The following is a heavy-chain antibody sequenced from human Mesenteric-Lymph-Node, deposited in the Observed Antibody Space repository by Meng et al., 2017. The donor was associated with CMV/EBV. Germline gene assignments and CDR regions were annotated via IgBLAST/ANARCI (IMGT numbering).Heavy chain of an antibody. V-gene: IGHV3-20*04. CDR2: INWNGDST. D-gene: IGHD3-16*01. CDR1: GFTFDDYG. CDR3: ARETPWGGGIDP. J-gene: IGHJ5*02. Sequence: GGSLRLSCVVSGFTFDDYGMSWARQVPGKGLEWVSGINWNGDSTGYADSVKGRFTISRDNAKNSLYLQMNSLRAEDTAVYYCARETPWGGGIDPWGQGTLVTVSS.